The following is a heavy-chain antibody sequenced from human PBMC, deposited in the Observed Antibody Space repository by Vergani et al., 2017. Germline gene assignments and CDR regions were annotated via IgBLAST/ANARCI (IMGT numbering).Heavy chain of an antibody. D-gene: IGHD6-13*01. Sequence: EVQLVESGGGLVKPGGSLRLSCAASGFTFSSYSMNWVHQAPGKGLEWVSSISSSSSYIYYADSVKGRFTISRDNAKNSLYLQMNSLRAEDTAVYYCARVWGEDRGMDAFDIWGQGTMVTVSS. CDR3: ARVWGEDRGMDAFDI. V-gene: IGHV3-21*01. CDR1: GFTFSSYS. CDR2: ISSSSSYI. J-gene: IGHJ3*02.